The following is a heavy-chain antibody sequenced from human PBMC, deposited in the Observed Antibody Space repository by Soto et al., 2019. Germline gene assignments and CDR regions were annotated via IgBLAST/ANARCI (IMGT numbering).Heavy chain of an antibody. D-gene: IGHD2-15*01. CDR2: INPSGGST. CDR3: ARVGGSVVVVAAKGDAFDI. V-gene: IGHV1-46*03. Sequence: GASVKVSCKASGYTFTSYYMHWVRQAPGQGLEWMGIINPSGGSTSYAQKFQGRVTMTRDTSTSTVYMELSSLRSEDTAVYYCARVGGSVVVVAAKGDAFDIWGQGTMVTVSS. J-gene: IGHJ3*02. CDR1: GYTFTSYY.